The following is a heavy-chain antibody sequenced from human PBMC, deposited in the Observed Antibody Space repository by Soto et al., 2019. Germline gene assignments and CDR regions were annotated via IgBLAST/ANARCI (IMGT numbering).Heavy chain of an antibody. CDR3: ARDKAPKGV. V-gene: IGHV1-18*01. Sequence: ASVKVSCKASGYTFTSYGISWVRRAPGQGLEWMGWISAYNGNKKYAQKVQGRVTMTTDTSSSTAYMELRSLRSDDTAVYYCARDKAPKGVWGQGTTVTVSS. CDR1: GYTFTSYG. J-gene: IGHJ6*02. CDR2: ISAYNGNK.